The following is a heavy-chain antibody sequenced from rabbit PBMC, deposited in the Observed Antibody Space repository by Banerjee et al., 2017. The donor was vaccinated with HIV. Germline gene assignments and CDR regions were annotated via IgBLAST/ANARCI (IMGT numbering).Heavy chain of an antibody. CDR1: GIDFSSYG. CDR2: IGTASAGST. V-gene: IGHV1S45*01. CDR3: ARDLAGVIGWNFSL. Sequence: QEQLVESGGGLVTLGGSLKLSCKASGIDFSSYGISWVRQAPGKGLEWIACIGTASAGSTYYASWAKGRFTVSKTSSTTVTLQMTSLTAADTATYFCARDLAGVIGWNFSLWGPGTLVTVS. J-gene: IGHJ4*01. D-gene: IGHD4-1*01.